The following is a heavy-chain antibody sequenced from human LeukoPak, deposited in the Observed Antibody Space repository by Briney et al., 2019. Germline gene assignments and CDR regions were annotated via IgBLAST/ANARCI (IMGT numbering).Heavy chain of an antibody. CDR1: GDSFTTYY. J-gene: IGHJ5*02. CDR3: ARQFEGGSDWFDP. Sequence: SETLSLTCSLSGDSFTTYYWSWLRQPPGKGLEWIGYIYYSGTTNYNPSLETRVTISIDRPKNQFSLKLASVTAADTAVYYCARQFEGGSDWFDPWGQGTLVTVSS. V-gene: IGHV4-59*01. CDR2: IYYSGTT. D-gene: IGHD2-15*01.